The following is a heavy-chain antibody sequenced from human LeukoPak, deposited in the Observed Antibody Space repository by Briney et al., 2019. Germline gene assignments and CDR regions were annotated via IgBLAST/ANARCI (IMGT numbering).Heavy chain of an antibody. CDR1: GGSISSSRDY. D-gene: IGHD2-21*01. CDR2: IYYSGST. Sequence: PSETLSLTCTVSGGSISSSRDYWGWIRQPPGKGLEWIGSIYYSGSTYYNPSLKSRVTISVDTSKNQFSLKLSSVTAADTAVYYCVREYPNCGGDCLFVWGQGTMVTVSS. J-gene: IGHJ3*01. V-gene: IGHV4-39*02. CDR3: VREYPNCGGDCLFV.